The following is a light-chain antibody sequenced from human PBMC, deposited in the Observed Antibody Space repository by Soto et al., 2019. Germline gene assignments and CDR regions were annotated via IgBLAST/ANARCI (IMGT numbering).Light chain of an antibody. J-gene: IGKJ4*01. CDR2: GAS. CDR1: QSVSSH. Sequence: EIVLTHSPATLSLSPGERATLSCRDSQSVSSHLAWFQQKPGQAPRLLMFGASTRATGMPARFSGSGSGTEFTLIISSLQSEDFAVYYCQQYSNWPLTFGGGTKVDI. CDR3: QQYSNWPLT. V-gene: IGKV3D-15*01.